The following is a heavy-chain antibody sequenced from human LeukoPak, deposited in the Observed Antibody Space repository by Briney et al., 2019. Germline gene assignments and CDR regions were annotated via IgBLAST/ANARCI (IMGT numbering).Heavy chain of an antibody. J-gene: IGHJ5*02. Sequence: GGSLRLSCAASGFTFRDFYMSWIRQAPGKGPEWLSYISNSGGTNYYADSVKGRFTISRDNTKNSVYLQMNSLRVEDTAVYYCARESYDFWSGYPQFFDPWGQGTMVIVSS. D-gene: IGHD3-3*01. CDR2: ISNSGGTN. V-gene: IGHV3-11*01. CDR3: ARESYDFWSGYPQFFDP. CDR1: GFTFRDFY.